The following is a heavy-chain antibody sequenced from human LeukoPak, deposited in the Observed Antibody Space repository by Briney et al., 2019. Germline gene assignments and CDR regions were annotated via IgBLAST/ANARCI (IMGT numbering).Heavy chain of an antibody. CDR2: INSDGGIT. CDR1: GFTFRTYW. J-gene: IGHJ5*02. D-gene: IGHD6-19*01. CDR3: VREAVAAPYNWFDP. V-gene: IGHV3-74*01. Sequence: GGSLRLSCAASGFTFRTYWMSWVRQAPGKGLVWVSRINSDGGITTYADSVKGRFTISRDNAKNTLYLQMNSLRVEDTAVYYCVREAVAAPYNWFDPWGQGTLVTVSS.